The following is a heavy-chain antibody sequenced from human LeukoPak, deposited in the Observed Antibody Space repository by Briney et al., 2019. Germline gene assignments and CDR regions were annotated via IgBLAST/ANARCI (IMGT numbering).Heavy chain of an antibody. V-gene: IGHV4-59*08. Sequence: SEALSLTCTVSGGSISSYYWSWIRQPPGKGLEWIGYIYYSGSTKYNPSLKSRVTISVDTSKSQFSLKLTSVTAADTAVYYCARLGIGVVPSAMLGDYYFDYWGQGTLVTVSS. D-gene: IGHD2-2*01. J-gene: IGHJ4*02. CDR2: IYYSGST. CDR1: GGSISSYY. CDR3: ARLGIGVVPSAMLGDYYFDY.